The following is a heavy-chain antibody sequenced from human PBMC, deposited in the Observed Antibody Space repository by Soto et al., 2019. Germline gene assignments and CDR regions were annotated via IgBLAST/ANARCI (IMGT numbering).Heavy chain of an antibody. D-gene: IGHD2-15*01. J-gene: IGHJ6*02. CDR3: TTGSVEGV. CDR1: DFTITNAW. CDR2: IKTKAEGGAT. Sequence: EVQLVESGGGLVKPGGSLRLSCAASDFTITNAWMNWVRQAPGKGLEWVGRIKTKAEGGATDYAAPLKRRFTISRDDSRNIRFLQMNSLKTEDAAVYYCTTGSVEGVWGQGATVTVSS. V-gene: IGHV3-15*07.